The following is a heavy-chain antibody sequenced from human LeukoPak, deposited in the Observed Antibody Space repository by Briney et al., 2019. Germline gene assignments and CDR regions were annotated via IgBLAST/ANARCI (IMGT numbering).Heavy chain of an antibody. Sequence: GGSLRLSCAPSGFIFSSSAMSWVRQAPGKGLEWVSSISDTGGITYYVDSVKGRFTCSRGNSRNTLYLQMNSLRAEDTAVYYCAKYGSGSYYSPLDAFDIWGQGTMVTVSS. D-gene: IGHD3-10*01. V-gene: IGHV3-23*01. CDR3: AKYGSGSYYSPLDAFDI. J-gene: IGHJ3*02. CDR2: ISDTGGIT. CDR1: GFIFSSSA.